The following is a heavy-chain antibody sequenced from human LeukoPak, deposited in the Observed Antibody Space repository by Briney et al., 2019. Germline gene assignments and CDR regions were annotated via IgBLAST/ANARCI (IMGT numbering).Heavy chain of an antibody. D-gene: IGHD2-2*01. CDR2: VYFSGTT. CDR3: VRHEVGYCSSPSCYGGNWLDP. V-gene: IGHV4-39*01. CDR1: GGSVSSSSYY. J-gene: IGHJ5*02. Sequence: SETLSLTCTVSGGSVSSSSYYWGWIRQPLGKGLEWIGSVYFSGTTYYNPSLKSRVTISVDTSKNQFSLKLNSVTAADTAVYYCVRHEVGYCSSPSCYGGNWLDPWGQGTLVTVSS.